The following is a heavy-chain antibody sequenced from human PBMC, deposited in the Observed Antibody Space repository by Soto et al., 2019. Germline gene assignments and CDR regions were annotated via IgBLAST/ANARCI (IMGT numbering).Heavy chain of an antibody. V-gene: IGHV6-1*01. CDR3: ARGTGSGWYYYYYGMDV. Sequence: SQTLSLTCAISGDSVSSNSAAWNWIRQSPSRGLEWLGRTYYRSKWYNDYAVSVKSRITINPDTSKNQFSLQLSSVTPEDTAVYYCARGTGSGWYYYYYGMDVWGQGTTVTVSS. J-gene: IGHJ6*02. D-gene: IGHD6-19*01. CDR1: GDSVSSNSAA. CDR2: TYYRSKWYN.